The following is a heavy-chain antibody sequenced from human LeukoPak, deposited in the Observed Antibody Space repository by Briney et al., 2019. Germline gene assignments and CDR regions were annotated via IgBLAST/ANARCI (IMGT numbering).Heavy chain of an antibody. CDR1: GFTFSSYT. V-gene: IGHV3-21*06. Sequence: TGGSLRLSCAGSGFTFSSYTMNWVRQAPGKGLEWVSSIGSSSSYMYYADSVKGRFTISRDNAKNSFYLQMNSLRAEDTAVYYCSFQRGMDVWGQGTTVTVSS. D-gene: IGHD2/OR15-2a*01. CDR3: SFQRGMDV. CDR2: IGSSSSYM. J-gene: IGHJ6*02.